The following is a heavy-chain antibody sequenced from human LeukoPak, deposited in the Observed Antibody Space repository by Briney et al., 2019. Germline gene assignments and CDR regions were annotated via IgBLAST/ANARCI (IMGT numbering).Heavy chain of an antibody. J-gene: IGHJ4*02. CDR2: ISGSGGST. V-gene: IGHV3-23*01. CDR1: GFTFSSYG. CDR3: AKDFPTYYYDSSGYYGGPFDY. Sequence: GGTLRLSCAASGFTFSSYGMSWVRQAPGKGLEWVSAISGSGGSTYYADSVKGRFTISRDNSKNTLYLQMNSLRAEDTAVYYCAKDFPTYYYDSSGYYGGPFDYWGQGTLVTVSS. D-gene: IGHD3-22*01.